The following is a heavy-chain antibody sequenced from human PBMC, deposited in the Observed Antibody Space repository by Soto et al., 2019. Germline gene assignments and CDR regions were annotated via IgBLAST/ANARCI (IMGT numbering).Heavy chain of an antibody. D-gene: IGHD3-3*01. CDR1: GFTFSSYA. J-gene: IGHJ4*02. V-gene: IGHV3-23*01. CDR2: IIDSGGST. Sequence: EVQLLESGGGLVQPGGSRRLSCAASGFTFSSYAMSWVRQAPGKGLEWVSTIIDSGGSTYYADSVKGRFTIYRDNSKNTLYLQMSSLRVEDTAVYYCAKAGITISSFEGDYWGQGTLVTVSS. CDR3: AKAGITISSFEGDY.